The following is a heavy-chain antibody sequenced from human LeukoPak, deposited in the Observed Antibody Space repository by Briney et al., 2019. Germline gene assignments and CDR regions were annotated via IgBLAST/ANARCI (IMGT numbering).Heavy chain of an antibody. J-gene: IGHJ4*02. CDR2: ISGSGGST. V-gene: IGHV3-23*01. CDR1: GFTFSSYA. CDR3: AKDKLAYCSGGSCYYFDY. D-gene: IGHD2-15*01. Sequence: GGSLRLSCVASGFTFSSYAMSWVRQAPGKGLEWVSAISGSGGSTYYADSVKGRFTISRDNSKNTLYLQMNSLRAEDTAVYYCAKDKLAYCSGGSCYYFDYWGQGTLVTVSS.